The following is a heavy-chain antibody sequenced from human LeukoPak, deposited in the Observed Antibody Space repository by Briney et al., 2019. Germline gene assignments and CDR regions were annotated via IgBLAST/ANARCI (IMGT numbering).Heavy chain of an antibody. D-gene: IGHD2/OR15-2a*01. CDR3: ACTPTSYYYYYGMDV. CDR1: GFTFSSYW. CDR2: IKQDGSEK. Sequence: GGSLRLSCAASGFTFSSYWMSWVRQAPGKGLEWVANIKQDGSEKYYVDSVKGRFTIPRDNAKNSLYLQMNSLRAEDTAVYYCACTPTSYYYYYGMDVWGKGTTVTVSS. J-gene: IGHJ6*04. V-gene: IGHV3-7*03.